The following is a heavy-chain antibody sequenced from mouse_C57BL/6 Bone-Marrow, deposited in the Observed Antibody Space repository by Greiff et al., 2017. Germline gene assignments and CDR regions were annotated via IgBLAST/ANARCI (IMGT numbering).Heavy chain of an antibody. CDR3: TRGDWAWFAY. J-gene: IGHJ3*01. D-gene: IGHD4-1*01. V-gene: IGHV1-15*01. CDR2: IDPETGGT. Sequence: QVQLQQSGAELVRPGASVTLSCKASGYTFTDYEMPWVKQTPVHGLEWIGAIDPETGGTAYNQKFKGKAILTADKSSSTAYMELRSLTSEDSAVYYCTRGDWAWFAYWGQGTLVTVSA. CDR1: GYTFTDYE.